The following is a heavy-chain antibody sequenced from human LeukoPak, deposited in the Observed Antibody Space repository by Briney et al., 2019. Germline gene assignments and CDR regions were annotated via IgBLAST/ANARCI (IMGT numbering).Heavy chain of an antibody. CDR3: ARQAPGAFDI. D-gene: IGHD1-14*01. Sequence: GGSLRLSCAVSGFTFSSYSINWVRQAPGKGLEWVSSIDSSSSYIYYADSVKGRFTISRDNAKNSLYLQMNSLRAEDTAVYYCARQAPGAFDIWGQGTMVTVSS. V-gene: IGHV3-21*01. CDR1: GFTFSSYS. CDR2: IDSSSSYI. J-gene: IGHJ3*02.